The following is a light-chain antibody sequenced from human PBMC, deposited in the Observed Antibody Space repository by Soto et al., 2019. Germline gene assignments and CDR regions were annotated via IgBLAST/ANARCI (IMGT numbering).Light chain of an antibody. CDR3: QQFDDSTFT. CDR1: QSISAY. J-gene: IGKJ3*01. CDR2: AAS. Sequence: DIQMTQSPSSLSASVGDRVTITCRESQSISAYLNWYQQKXGKAPKXXIYAASSLQSGVPSRFSGSGSGTDFTLTISSLQPEDFATYYCQQFDDSTFTFGPGTKVDIK. V-gene: IGKV1-39*01.